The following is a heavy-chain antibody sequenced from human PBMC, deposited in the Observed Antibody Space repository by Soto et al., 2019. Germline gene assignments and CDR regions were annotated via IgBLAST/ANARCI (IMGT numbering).Heavy chain of an antibody. Sequence: ETLSVNYSVSGDCFGGFYWRWIWKYAGKRLEWIGRIYATGTTDYNPSLKSRVMMSVDTSKKQFSLKLMCVTAADTAVYHCVRDGTKTLRDWFDPWGQGISVTVSS. CDR3: VRDGTKTLRDWFDP. J-gene: IGHJ5*02. CDR2: IYATGTT. CDR1: GDCFGGFY. V-gene: IGHV4-4*07. D-gene: IGHD1-1*01.